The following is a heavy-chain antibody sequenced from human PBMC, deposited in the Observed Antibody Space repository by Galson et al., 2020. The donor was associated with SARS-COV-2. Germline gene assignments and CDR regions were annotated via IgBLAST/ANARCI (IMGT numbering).Heavy chain of an antibody. Sequence: GESLKISCAASGFTFSSYWMSWVRQAPGKGLEWVANIKQDGSEKYYVDSVKGRFTISRDNAKNSLYLQMNSLRAEDTAVYYCARDSRTTGGVYYYYCMDVWGQGTTVTVSS. CDR3: ARDSRTTGGVYYYYCMDV. CDR1: GFTFSSYW. V-gene: IGHV3-7*01. CDR2: IKQDGSEK. J-gene: IGHJ6*02. D-gene: IGHD1-1*01.